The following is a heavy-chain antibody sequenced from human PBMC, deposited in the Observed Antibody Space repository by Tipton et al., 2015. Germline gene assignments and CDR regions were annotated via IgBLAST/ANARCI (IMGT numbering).Heavy chain of an antibody. CDR3: AKEVVAVGAAFSDY. V-gene: IGHV3-23*01. CDR2: ISGSGGRA. J-gene: IGHJ4*02. Sequence: GSLRLSCAASGFTFNRYVMSWVRQAPGKGLEWVSAISGSGGRAHYADSVKGRFTISRDNSKNTLYLQMNSLRAEDTAVYYCAKEVVAVGAAFSDYWGQGTLVTVSS. D-gene: IGHD6-19*01. CDR1: GFTFNRYV.